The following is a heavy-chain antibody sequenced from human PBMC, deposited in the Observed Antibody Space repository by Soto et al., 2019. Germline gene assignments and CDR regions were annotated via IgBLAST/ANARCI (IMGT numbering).Heavy chain of an antibody. CDR1: GVTFSSDG. D-gene: IGHD3-22*01. V-gene: IGHV3-33*01. J-gene: IGHJ4*02. CDR3: ARVTYYDSSGSIDY. CDR2: IWYDGSNK. Sequence: GGSLRLSCAASGVTFSSDGMHWVRQAPGKGLEWVAVIWYDGSNKYYADSVKGRFTISRDNSKNTLYLQMNSLRAEDTAVYYCARVTYYDSSGSIDYWGQGTLVTVSS.